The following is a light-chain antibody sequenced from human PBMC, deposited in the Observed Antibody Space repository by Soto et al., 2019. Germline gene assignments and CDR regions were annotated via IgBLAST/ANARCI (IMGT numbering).Light chain of an antibody. J-gene: IGKJ4*01. CDR3: QPYNNWPLT. CDR2: DTS. Sequence: EVVMRQSPATLSVSPGDGATLSCRASQGIGDTLAWYQHKPGQTPRLLIYDTSTRATGVPTRFSGSRSGAEFTLTISSLQSEDFAVYYCQPYNNWPLTFGGGTKVEIK. CDR1: QGIGDT. V-gene: IGKV3-15*01.